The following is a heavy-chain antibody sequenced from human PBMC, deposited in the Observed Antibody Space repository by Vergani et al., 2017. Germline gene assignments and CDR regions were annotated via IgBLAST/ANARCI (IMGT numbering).Heavy chain of an antibody. CDR2: IYSGGST. Sequence: EVQLVESGGGLVQPGGSLRLSCAASGFTVSSNYMSWVRQAPGKGLEWVSVIYSGGSTYYADSVKGRFTISRDNSKNSLYLQMNSLRAEDTAVYYCARDGRGFFYFDYWGQGTLVTVSS. CDR1: GFTVSSNY. D-gene: IGHD3-10*01. CDR3: ARDGRGFFYFDY. V-gene: IGHV3-66*01. J-gene: IGHJ4*02.